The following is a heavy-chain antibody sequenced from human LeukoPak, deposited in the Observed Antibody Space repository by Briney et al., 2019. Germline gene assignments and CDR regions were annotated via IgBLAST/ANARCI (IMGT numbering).Heavy chain of an antibody. CDR3: ASEQKSGSYARVFDY. D-gene: IGHD1-26*01. CDR1: GYTFTSYG. J-gene: IGHJ4*02. V-gene: IGHV1-18*01. CDR2: INSYNGNT. Sequence: ASVKVSCKASGYTFTSYGISWVRQAPGQGLEWMGWINSYNGNTNYAQKVQGRVTMTTDTSTTTAYMELSSLRSEDTAVYYCASEQKSGSYARVFDYWGQGTLVTVSS.